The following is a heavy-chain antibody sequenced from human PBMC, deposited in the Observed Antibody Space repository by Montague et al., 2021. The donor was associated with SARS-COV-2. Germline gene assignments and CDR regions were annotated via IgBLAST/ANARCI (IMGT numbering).Heavy chain of an antibody. CDR2: IYYSGST. CDR3: ARVTIAIVVLIWFDP. V-gene: IGHV4-31*03. CDR1: GGSISSGGYY. D-gene: IGHD3-22*01. Sequence: TLSLTCTVSGGSISSGGYYWSWIRQHPGKGLEWIGYIYYSGSTYYNPSLKSRVTISVDTSKNQFSLKLSSVTAADTAVYYCARVTIAIVVLIWFDPWGQGTLVTVSS. J-gene: IGHJ5*02.